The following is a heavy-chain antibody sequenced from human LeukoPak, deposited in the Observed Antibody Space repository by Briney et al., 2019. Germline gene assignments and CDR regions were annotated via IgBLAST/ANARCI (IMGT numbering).Heavy chain of an antibody. D-gene: IGHD3-9*01. CDR2: IIPVLNIP. CDR3: ARAMTGRQLDV. CDR1: GDTFTSHI. V-gene: IGHV1-69*02. Sequence: SVKVSCKTSGDTFTSHIFSWVRQAPGQGLEWVGRIIPVLNIPNYSQQFQGRVTITADKSTDTVYMALSNLTSADTAIYFCARAMTGRQLDVWGQGTAVAVSS. J-gene: IGHJ6*02.